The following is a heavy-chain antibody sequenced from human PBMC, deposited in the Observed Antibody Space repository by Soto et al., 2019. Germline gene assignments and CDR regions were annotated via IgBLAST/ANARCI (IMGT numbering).Heavy chain of an antibody. J-gene: IGHJ3*02. D-gene: IGHD6-13*01. CDR3: ARSFPAADALDI. CDR2: ISGSGSST. V-gene: IGHV3-23*01. Sequence: EVQLLESGGGLVQPGGSLRLSCAGSGFTFSSYAMSWVRQSPGKGLEWVSAISGSGSSTYYAHSVKGRFTISRDNPKNPLYLQMNSLRAEDTAVYYCARSFPAADALDIWGQGTMITVSS. CDR1: GFTFSSYA.